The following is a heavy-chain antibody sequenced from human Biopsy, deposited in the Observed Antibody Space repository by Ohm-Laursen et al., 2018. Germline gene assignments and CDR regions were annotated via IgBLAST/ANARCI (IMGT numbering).Heavy chain of an antibody. CDR1: GGSISSDY. J-gene: IGHJ6*02. D-gene: IGHD2/OR15-2a*01. CDR2: IYYSGST. Sequence: GTLSLTCTVSGGSISSDYWSWIRQTPGKGLKWIGYIYYSGSTNYNPSLKSRVTISVDTSKNQFSLRLNSVTAADTAVYYCARATNSTDWPYYYFYGMDVWGQGTTVTVSS. CDR3: ARATNSTDWPYYYFYGMDV. V-gene: IGHV4-59*01.